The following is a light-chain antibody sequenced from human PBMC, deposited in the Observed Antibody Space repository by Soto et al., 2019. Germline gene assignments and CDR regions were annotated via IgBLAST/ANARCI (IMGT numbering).Light chain of an antibody. CDR2: ATS. V-gene: IGKV1-39*01. Sequence: DIQMTQSPSFLSASLGDRVTITCRASQTISSFLYWYQQRPGKAPKLLIYATSNLHSGVPSRFCGAGSGTDFTLTINSLQPEDFATYYCQQSYSTPYTFGQGTKL. CDR1: QTISSF. CDR3: QQSYSTPYT. J-gene: IGKJ2*01.